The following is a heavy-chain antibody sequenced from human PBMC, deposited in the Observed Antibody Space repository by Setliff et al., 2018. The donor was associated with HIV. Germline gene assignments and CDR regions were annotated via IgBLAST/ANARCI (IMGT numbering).Heavy chain of an antibody. CDR3: ARGHTWNYYGGDYFDY. CDR2: IYYSGST. CDR1: GGSVSDYF. V-gene: IGHV4-59*02. Sequence: SETLSLTCTVSGGSVSDYFRNWIRQPPGKGLEWIGYIYYSGSTNYNPSLESRVSISVDTSKNQFYLRLSSVTAADTAVYYCARGHTWNYYGGDYFDYWGQGSLVTVSS. J-gene: IGHJ4*02. D-gene: IGHD1-7*01.